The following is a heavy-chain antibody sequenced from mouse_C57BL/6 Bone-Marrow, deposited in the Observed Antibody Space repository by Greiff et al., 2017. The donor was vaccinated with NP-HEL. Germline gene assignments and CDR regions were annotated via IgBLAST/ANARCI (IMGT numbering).Heavy chain of an antibody. J-gene: IGHJ4*01. CDR3: ARSHYYGSRGYAMDY. CDR2: IYPGGGYP. D-gene: IGHD1-1*01. V-gene: IGHV1-63*01. CDR1: GYTFTNYW. Sequence: VQLQQSGAELVRPGTSVKMSCKASGYTFTNYWIGWAKQRPGHGLEWIGDIYPGGGYPNYNEKFKGKATLTADKSSSTAYMQFSSLTSEDSAIYYCARSHYYGSRGYAMDYWGQGTSVTVSS.